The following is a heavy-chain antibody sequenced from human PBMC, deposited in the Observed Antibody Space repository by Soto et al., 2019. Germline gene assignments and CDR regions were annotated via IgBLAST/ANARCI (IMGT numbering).Heavy chain of an antibody. Sequence: GGSLRLSCAASGFTFSSYAMSWVRQAPGKGLEWVSAISGSGGSTYCADSVKGRFTISRDNSKNTLYLQMNSLRAEDTAVYYCAKDLGYYDSSGYYDYFDYWGQGTLVTSPQ. V-gene: IGHV3-23*01. D-gene: IGHD3-22*01. CDR3: AKDLGYYDSSGYYDYFDY. J-gene: IGHJ4*02. CDR2: ISGSGGST. CDR1: GFTFSSYA.